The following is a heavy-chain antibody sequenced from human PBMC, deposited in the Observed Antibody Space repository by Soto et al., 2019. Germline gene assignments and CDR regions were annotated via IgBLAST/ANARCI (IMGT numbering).Heavy chain of an antibody. CDR1: GGTFRSST. D-gene: IGHD3-10*01. J-gene: IGHJ6*02. CDR2: IIPMFETA. CDR3: ARDRYYYGSGSSGPEHRYYYYYGLEV. V-gene: IGHV1-69*12. Sequence: QVQLVQSGAEVKKPGSSVKVSCKASGGTFRSSTLSWVRQAPGQRLEWMGGIIPMFETANYAQQFQGRVTITADGSPXTXYXXLSSLRSEDTAIYYCARDRYYYGSGSSGPEHRYYYYYGLEVWGQGTTVTVSS.